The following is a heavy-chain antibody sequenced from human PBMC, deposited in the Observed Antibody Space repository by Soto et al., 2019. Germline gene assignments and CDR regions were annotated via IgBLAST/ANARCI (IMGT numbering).Heavy chain of an antibody. CDR3: ARWGRGYSYGYPPLAVGATRDTAYYGMDV. Sequence: SETLSLTCTVSGGSISSGGYYWSWIRQHPGKGLEWIGYIYYSGSTYYNPSLKSRVTISVDTSKNQFSLKLSSVTAADTAVYYCARWGRGYSYGYPPLAVGATRDTAYYGMDVWGQGTTVTVS. J-gene: IGHJ6*02. D-gene: IGHD5-18*01. CDR1: GGSISSGGYY. CDR2: IYYSGST. V-gene: IGHV4-31*03.